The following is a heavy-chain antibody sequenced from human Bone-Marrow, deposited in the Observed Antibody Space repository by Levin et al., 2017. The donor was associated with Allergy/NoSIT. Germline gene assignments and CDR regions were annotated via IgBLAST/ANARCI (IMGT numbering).Heavy chain of an antibody. V-gene: IGHV3-21*01. J-gene: IGHJ6*02. CDR2: ISSSSSYI. CDR1: GFTFSSYS. Sequence: GGSLRLSCAASGFTFSSYSMNWVRQAPGKGLEWVSSISSSSSYIYYADSVKGRFTISRDNAKNSLYLQMNSLRAEDTAVYYCARYCSSTSCRNYYYYGMDVWGQGTTVTVSS. D-gene: IGHD2-2*01. CDR3: ARYCSSTSCRNYYYYGMDV.